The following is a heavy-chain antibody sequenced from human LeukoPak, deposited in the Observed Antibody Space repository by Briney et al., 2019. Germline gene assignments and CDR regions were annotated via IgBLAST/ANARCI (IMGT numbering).Heavy chain of an antibody. D-gene: IGHD2-2*01. Sequence: GGSLRLSCAASGFTVSSNYMSWVRQAPGKGLEWVSVIYSGGSTYYADSVKGRFTISRDNSKNTLYLQMNSLRAEDTAVYYCARELSVVVPAAIHYYYYYYMDVWGKGTTVTVSS. CDR1: GFTVSSNY. CDR2: IYSGGST. J-gene: IGHJ6*03. CDR3: ARELSVVVPAAIHYYYYYYMDV. V-gene: IGHV3-66*02.